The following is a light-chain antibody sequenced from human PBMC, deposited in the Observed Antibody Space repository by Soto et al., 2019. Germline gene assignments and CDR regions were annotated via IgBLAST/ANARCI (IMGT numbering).Light chain of an antibody. CDR3: QQYNSYYT. Sequence: DIQMTQSPSTLSASVGDRVTITCRASQSIGSWLAWYQQKPGKAPKLLIHDASSLERGVPSRFSGSRSGTEFTLTISGLPPDDFAPYYCQQYNSYYTFCPGTKVDI. V-gene: IGKV1-5*01. CDR2: DAS. J-gene: IGKJ3*01. CDR1: QSIGSW.